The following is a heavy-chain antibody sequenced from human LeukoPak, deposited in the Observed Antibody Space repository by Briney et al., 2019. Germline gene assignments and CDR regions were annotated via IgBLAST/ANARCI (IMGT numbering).Heavy chain of an antibody. CDR3: ARIPQGDAFDI. V-gene: IGHV2-70*11. Sequence: SGPALVKPTQTLTLTCSFSGFSLSSSGMCVSWIRQPPGKALEWLARIDWDDNKYYSTSLKTRLTISKDTSKNQVVLTMTNMDPVGTATYYCARIPQGDAFDIWGQGTMVTVSS. J-gene: IGHJ3*02. CDR2: IDWDDNK. CDR1: GFSLSSSGMC.